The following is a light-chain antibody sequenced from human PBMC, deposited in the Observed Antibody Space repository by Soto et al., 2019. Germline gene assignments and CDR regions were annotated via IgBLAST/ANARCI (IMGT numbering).Light chain of an antibody. CDR3: QQFNNYPLT. J-gene: IGKJ4*01. Sequence: AIQLTQSPSSLSASVGDRVTITCRASQGISSALAWYQQKPGKPPKLLIYDASNLETRVPSRFSGSGSGTDFSLTIGGLQPEDFATYYCQQFNNYPLTFGGGTKVDIK. V-gene: IGKV1D-13*01. CDR2: DAS. CDR1: QGISSA.